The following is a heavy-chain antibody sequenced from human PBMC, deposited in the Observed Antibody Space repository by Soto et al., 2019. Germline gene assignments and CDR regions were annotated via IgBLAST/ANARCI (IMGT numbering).Heavy chain of an antibody. CDR1: GFTFTTYA. J-gene: IGHJ4*02. D-gene: IGHD6-13*01. V-gene: IGHV3-23*01. Sequence: PWGSLRLSCASSGFTFTTYAMSWVRQAPGKGLEWIAAIGGSGDTTYYADSVKGRFTISRDNSKSTLFLQMNSLRVDDAAIYYCAKDWAADRGYFDLWGQGTMVTVSS. CDR2: IGGSGDTT. CDR3: AKDWAADRGYFDL.